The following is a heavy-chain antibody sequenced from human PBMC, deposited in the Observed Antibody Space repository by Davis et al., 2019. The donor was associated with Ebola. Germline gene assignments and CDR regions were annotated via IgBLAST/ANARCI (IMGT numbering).Heavy chain of an antibody. CDR1: GGSFSGYY. J-gene: IGHJ6*02. Sequence: SETLSLTCAVYGGSFSGYYWSWIRQPPGKGLEWIGEINHSGSTNYNPSLKSRVTISVDTSKNQFSLKLSSVTAADTAVYYCAREEGITMVQGVIEAYYYYYGMDVWGQGTTVTVSS. D-gene: IGHD3-10*01. CDR2: INHSGST. CDR3: AREEGITMVQGVIEAYYYYYGMDV. V-gene: IGHV4-34*01.